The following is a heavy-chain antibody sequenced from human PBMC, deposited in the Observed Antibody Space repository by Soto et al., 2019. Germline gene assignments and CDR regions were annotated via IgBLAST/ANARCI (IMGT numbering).Heavy chain of an antibody. CDR2: IPSRGRP. J-gene: IGHJ5*02. Sequence: QVQLRESGPGLVKPSQTLSLTCSVSVASVAGGSYYWSWVRQPPGKVLEWIGYIPSRGRPFYNPSLTSRGTISADTSKNQLSLQLTSVTAADTAVYYCARDTYSGYDFGLWGQGTLVTVSS. CDR1: VASVAGGSYY. CDR3: ARDTYSGYDFGL. V-gene: IGHV4-30-4*01. D-gene: IGHD5-12*01.